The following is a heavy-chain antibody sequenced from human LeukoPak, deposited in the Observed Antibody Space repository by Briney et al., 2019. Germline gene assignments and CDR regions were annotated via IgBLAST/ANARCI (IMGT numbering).Heavy chain of an antibody. J-gene: IGHJ6*02. CDR2: IRSKAYGGTT. CDR3: TRARTKRGYYYYYGMDV. Sequence: GGSLRLSCTASGFTFGDYAMSWFRQAPGKGLEWVAFIRSKAYGGTTEYAASVKGRFTISRDDSKSIAYLQMNSLKTEDTAVYYCTRARTKRGYYYYYGMDVWGQGTTVTVSS. CDR1: GFTFGDYA. D-gene: IGHD3-10*01. V-gene: IGHV3-49*03.